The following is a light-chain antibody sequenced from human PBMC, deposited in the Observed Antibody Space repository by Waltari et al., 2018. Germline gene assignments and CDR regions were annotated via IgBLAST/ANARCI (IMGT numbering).Light chain of an antibody. CDR1: SSNIRRSY. CDR2: NNN. V-gene: IGLV1-47*02. Sequence: QSVLTQPPSASGAPGQSVTISCSGSSSNIRRSYVYWYQQLSGKAPKLLIYNNNQRPSGVPDRFSGSKSGTSASLAISGLQSSDEADYYCSAWDSSLPNVFFGGGTRLTVL. J-gene: IGLJ7*01. CDR3: SAWDSSLPNVF.